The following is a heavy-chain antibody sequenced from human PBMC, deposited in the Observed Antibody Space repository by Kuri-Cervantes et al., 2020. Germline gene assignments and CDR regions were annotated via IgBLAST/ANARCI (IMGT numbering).Heavy chain of an antibody. D-gene: IGHD3-16*01. CDR1: GFTFSSYA. Sequence: GGSLRLSCAASGFTFSSYAMHWVRQAPGKGLEWVAVISYDGSNKYYADSVKGRFTISRDNSKNTLYLQMNSLRAEDTAVYYCAKDEGEMDVWGQGTTVTVSS. J-gene: IGHJ6*02. CDR2: ISYDGSNK. CDR3: AKDEGEMDV. V-gene: IGHV3-30*01.